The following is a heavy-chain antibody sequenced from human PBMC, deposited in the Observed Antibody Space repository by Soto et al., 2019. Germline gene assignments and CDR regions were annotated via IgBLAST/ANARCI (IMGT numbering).Heavy chain of an antibody. V-gene: IGHV4-59*08. CDR3: ARTSIQYCSGGSCYGADY. CDR2: IYYSGST. CDR1: GGSISSYY. D-gene: IGHD2-15*01. J-gene: IGHJ4*02. Sequence: SETLSLTCTVSGGSISSYYWSWIRQPPGKGLEWIGYIYYSGSTNYNPSLKSRVTISVDTSKNHFSLKLSSVTAADTAVYYCARTSIQYCSGGSCYGADYWGQGTLVTVSS.